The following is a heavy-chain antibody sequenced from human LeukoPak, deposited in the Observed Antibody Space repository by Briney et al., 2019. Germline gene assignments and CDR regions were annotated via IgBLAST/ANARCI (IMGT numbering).Heavy chain of an antibody. CDR2: INSDGSTT. CDR1: GFTFSSYW. J-gene: IGHJ4*02. V-gene: IGHV3-74*01. D-gene: IGHD5-12*01. Sequence: PGGSLRLSCAASGFTFSSYWMHWVRQAPGKGLVWVSLINSDGSTTTYADSAKGRFTISRDNAKNTLYLQVNSLRAEDTAVYYCTRGGDSGPGMDYWGQGTLVTVSS. CDR3: TRGGDSGPGMDY.